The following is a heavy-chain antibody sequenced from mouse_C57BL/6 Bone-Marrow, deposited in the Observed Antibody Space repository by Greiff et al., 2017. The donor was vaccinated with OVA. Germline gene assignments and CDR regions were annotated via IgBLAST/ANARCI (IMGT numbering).Heavy chain of an antibody. J-gene: IGHJ3*01. CDR1: GYTFTSYG. CDR3: AIPIYYYGSSYGFAY. Sequence: VHLVESGAELARPGASVKLSCKASGYTFTSYGISWVKQRTGQGLEWIGEIYPRSGNTYYNEKFKGKATLTADKSSSTAYMELRSLTSEDSAVYFCAIPIYYYGSSYGFAYWGQGTLVTVSA. D-gene: IGHD1-1*01. CDR2: IYPRSGNT. V-gene: IGHV1-81*01.